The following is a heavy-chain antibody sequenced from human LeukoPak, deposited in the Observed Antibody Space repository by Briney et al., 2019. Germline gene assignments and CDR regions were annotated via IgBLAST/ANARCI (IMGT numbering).Heavy chain of an antibody. J-gene: IGHJ4*02. CDR3: ARSTMVRGVISY. CDR1: GFTFSSYE. D-gene: IGHD3-10*01. CDR2: ISSSGSTI. V-gene: IGHV3-48*03. Sequence: GGSLRLSCAASGFTFSSYEMNWVRQAPGKGLEWVSYISSSGSTIYYADSVKGRFTISRDNAKNSLYLQMDSLRAEDTAVYYCARSTMVRGVISYWGQGTLVTVSS.